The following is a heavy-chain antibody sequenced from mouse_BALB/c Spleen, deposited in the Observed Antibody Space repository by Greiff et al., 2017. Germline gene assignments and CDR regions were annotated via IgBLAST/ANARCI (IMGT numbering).Heavy chain of an antibody. J-gene: IGHJ4*01. CDR2: IWAGGST. D-gene: IGHD2-1*01. CDR3: ARDHYGNYLDY. Sequence: VKLVESGPGLVAPSQSLSITCTVSGFSLTSYGVHWVRQPPGKGLEWLGVIWAGGSTNYNSALMSRLSISKDNSKSQVFLKMNSLQTDDTAMYYCARDHYGNYLDYWGQGTSVTVSS. V-gene: IGHV2-9*02. CDR1: GFSLTSYG.